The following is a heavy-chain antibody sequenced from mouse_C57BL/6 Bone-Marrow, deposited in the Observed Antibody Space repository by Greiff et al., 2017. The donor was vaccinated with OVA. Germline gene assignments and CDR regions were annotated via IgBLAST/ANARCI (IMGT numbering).Heavy chain of an antibody. D-gene: IGHD4-1*01. Sequence: EVKLMESGGGLVKPGGSLKLSCAASGFTFSDYGMHWVRQAPEKGLEWVAYISSGSSTIYYADTVKGRFTISRDNAKNTLFLQMTSLRSEDTAMYYCASTWVFDYWGQGTTLTVSS. CDR3: ASTWVFDY. CDR1: GFTFSDYG. V-gene: IGHV5-17*01. CDR2: ISSGSSTI. J-gene: IGHJ2*01.